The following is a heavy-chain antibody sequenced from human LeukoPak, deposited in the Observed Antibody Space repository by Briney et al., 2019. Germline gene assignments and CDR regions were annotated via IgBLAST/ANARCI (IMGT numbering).Heavy chain of an antibody. CDR2: INPSGGST. J-gene: IGHJ3*02. D-gene: IGHD6-19*01. Sequence: ASVRVSCKASGCLLTNFGISWVRQAPGQGLEWMGIINPSGGSTSYAQKFQGRVTMTRDMSTSTVYMELSSLRSEDTAVYYCARDVTRGRQWLVGNDAFDIWGQGTMVTVSS. CDR1: GCLLTNFG. CDR3: ARDVTRGRQWLVGNDAFDI. V-gene: IGHV1-46*01.